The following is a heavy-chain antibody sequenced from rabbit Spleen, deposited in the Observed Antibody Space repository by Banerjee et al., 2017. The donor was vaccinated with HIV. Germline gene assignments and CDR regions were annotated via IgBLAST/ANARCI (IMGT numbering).Heavy chain of an antibody. Sequence: QEQLEESGGDLVKPEGSLTLTCTASGFSFNGYCMCWVRQAPGKGLEWIGCINPGNGKTYYASWAKGRFTIFKASSTTVTLQMTSLTVADTATYFCARDTSTSFSTYGMDLWGQGTLVTVS. CDR1: GFSFNGYC. D-gene: IGHD1-1*01. CDR3: ARDTSTSFSTYGMDL. V-gene: IGHV1S45*01. J-gene: IGHJ6*01. CDR2: INPGNGKT.